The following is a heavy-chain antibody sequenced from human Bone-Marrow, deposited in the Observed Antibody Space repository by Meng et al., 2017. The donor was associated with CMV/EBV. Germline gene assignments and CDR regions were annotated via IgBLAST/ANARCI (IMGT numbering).Heavy chain of an antibody. D-gene: IGHD2-2*02. J-gene: IGHJ6*02. V-gene: IGHV4-39*07. Sequence: GSLRLSCTVSGGSISSSSYSWSWIRQPPGKGLERIGEINHSGSTNYNPSLKSRVTISVDTSKNQFSLKLSSVTAADTAVYYCARGYCSSTSCYRPYYYYYGMDVWGQGTTVTVSS. CDR3: ARGYCSSTSCYRPYYYYYGMDV. CDR1: GGSISSSSYS. CDR2: INHSGST.